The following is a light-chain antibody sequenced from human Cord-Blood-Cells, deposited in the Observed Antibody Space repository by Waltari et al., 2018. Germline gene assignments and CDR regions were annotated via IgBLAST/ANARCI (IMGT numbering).Light chain of an antibody. CDR3: CSYAGSYTYV. Sequence: QSALTQPRSVSGSPGQSVTIACTGTRRDVGGYTYVSWYQQHPGKAPKLMIYDVSKRPSGVPDRFSGSKSGNTASLTISGLQAEDEADYYCCSYAGSYTYVFGTGTKVTVL. J-gene: IGLJ1*01. V-gene: IGLV2-11*01. CDR1: RRDVGGYTY. CDR2: DVS.